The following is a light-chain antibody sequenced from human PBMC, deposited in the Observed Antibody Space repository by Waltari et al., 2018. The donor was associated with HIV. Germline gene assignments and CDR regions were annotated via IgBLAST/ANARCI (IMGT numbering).Light chain of an antibody. J-gene: IGKJ4*01. CDR2: ASS. CDR1: QDITTR. V-gene: IGKV1-12*01. CDR3: QHGSDFPLS. Sequence: IQLTQSPPSLSASVGDRVTLPCRASQDITTRLAWYQQKPGKAPNLVIYASSRLQSGVPSRFSGSGSGTFFTLTIDDFQTDDSATYYCQHGSDFPLSFGGGTKVEI.